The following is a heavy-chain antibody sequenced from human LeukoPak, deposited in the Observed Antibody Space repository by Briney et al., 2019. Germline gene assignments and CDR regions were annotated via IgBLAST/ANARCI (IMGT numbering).Heavy chain of an antibody. Sequence: QPSETLSLTCTVSGGSISSYYWSWIRQPPGKGLEWIGYIYYSGSTNYNPSLKSRVTISVDTSKNQFSLKLSSVTAADTAVYYCARGGPTGDYFDYWGQGTLVTVSS. J-gene: IGHJ4*02. CDR3: ARGGPTGDYFDY. CDR2: IYYSGST. V-gene: IGHV4-59*01. D-gene: IGHD1-14*01. CDR1: GGSISSYY.